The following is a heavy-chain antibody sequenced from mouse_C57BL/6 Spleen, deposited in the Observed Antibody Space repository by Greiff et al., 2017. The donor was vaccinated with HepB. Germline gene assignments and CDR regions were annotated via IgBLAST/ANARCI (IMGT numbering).Heavy chain of an antibody. CDR3: ARFPYEYLYFDY. CDR2: IDPSDSYT. V-gene: IGHV1-69*01. D-gene: IGHD5-1*01. Sequence: QVQLQQPGAELVMPGASVKLSCKASGYTFTSYWMHWVKQRPGQGLEWIGEIDPSDSYTNYNQKFKGKSPLTVDKSSSTAYMQLISLTSEDSAVYYCARFPYEYLYFDYWGQGTTLTVSS. CDR1: GYTFTSYW. J-gene: IGHJ2*01.